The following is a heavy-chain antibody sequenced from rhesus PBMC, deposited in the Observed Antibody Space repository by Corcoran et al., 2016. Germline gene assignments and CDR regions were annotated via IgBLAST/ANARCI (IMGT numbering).Heavy chain of an antibody. Sequence: QGQLQESGPGLVKTSEPLSLSCAVSVASISTYWWSWIRQPPGKGLEGIGEINGNSGSTYYNPSLKSRVTISKDASKNQYSLKRSSVTAADTALYYCARGVDSWNKFDYWGQGALVTVSS. J-gene: IGHJ4*01. CDR3: ARGVDSWNKFDY. CDR2: INGNSGST. CDR1: VASISTYW. D-gene: IGHD1-20*01. V-gene: IGHV4-80*01.